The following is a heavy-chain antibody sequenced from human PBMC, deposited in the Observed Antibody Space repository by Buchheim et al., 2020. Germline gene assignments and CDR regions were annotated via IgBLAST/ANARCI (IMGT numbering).Heavy chain of an antibody. Sequence: EVQLVQSGAEVKKPGESLRISCKGSGYSFTSYWISWVRQMPGKGLEWMGRIDPSDSYTNYSPSFQGHVTISADKSISTSYPQWSSLKASDTAMYYCALIPDTAMEYYGMDVWGQGTT. CDR2: IDPSDSYT. D-gene: IGHD5-18*01. CDR3: ALIPDTAMEYYGMDV. CDR1: GYSFTSYW. J-gene: IGHJ6*02. V-gene: IGHV5-10-1*03.